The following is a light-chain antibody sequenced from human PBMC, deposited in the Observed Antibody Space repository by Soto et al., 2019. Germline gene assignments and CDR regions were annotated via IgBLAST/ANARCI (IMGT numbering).Light chain of an antibody. CDR3: QHLNTHPRI. Sequence: DIQLTQYPSFLSASVGDRVTITCRASQGISSYLAWYQQPPGKAPKLLIYGASTLQRGVSSRFSGSGSGTEFTLTISSLQPEDFATYYCQHLNTHPRIFGQGTKLEVK. CDR1: QGISSY. V-gene: IGKV1-9*01. J-gene: IGKJ2*01. CDR2: GAS.